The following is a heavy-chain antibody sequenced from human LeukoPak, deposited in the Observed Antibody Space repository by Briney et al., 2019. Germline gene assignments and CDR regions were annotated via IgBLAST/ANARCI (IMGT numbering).Heavy chain of an antibody. Sequence: GGSLRLSCAASGFTFSNYAMSWVRQAPGKGLEWVSAISGNGGSTNYADSVKGRFTISRDNSKNTLYLQMNSLRAEDTAVYYCAKISPYGGNSAWGQGTLVTVSS. J-gene: IGHJ4*02. V-gene: IGHV3-23*01. D-gene: IGHD4-23*01. CDR1: GFTFSNYA. CDR2: ISGNGGST. CDR3: AKISPYGGNSA.